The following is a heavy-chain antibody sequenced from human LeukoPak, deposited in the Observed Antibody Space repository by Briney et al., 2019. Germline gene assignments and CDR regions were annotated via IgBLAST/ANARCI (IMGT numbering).Heavy chain of an antibody. V-gene: IGHV1-18*01. CDR2: ISAYNGNT. J-gene: IGHJ4*02. CDR1: GYTFTSYG. D-gene: IGHD3-3*01. CDR3: ARAFPNDFWSGYLGYFDY. Sequence: ASVTVSCKASGYTFTSYGISWVRQAPGQGLEWMGWISAYNGNTNYAQKLQGRVTMITDTSTSKAYMELRSLRYDDTAVYYCARAFPNDFWSGYLGYFDYWGQGTLVSVSS.